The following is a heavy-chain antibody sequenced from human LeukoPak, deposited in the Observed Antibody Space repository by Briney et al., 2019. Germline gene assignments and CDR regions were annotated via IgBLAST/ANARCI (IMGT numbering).Heavy chain of an antibody. CDR2: IFGSGGSA. V-gene: IGHV3-23*01. Sequence: GGSLRLSCVASGFTFNSYAMYWVRQAPGKGLEWISGIFGSGGSAHYADSVKGRFTVSRDNSKNTVYLQLDSLRVEDTAVYYCGKTTVGYSSGRYPGWPVDYWGQGALVTVSS. CDR3: GKTTVGYSSGRYPGWPVDY. J-gene: IGHJ4*02. CDR1: GFTFNSYA. D-gene: IGHD2-15*01.